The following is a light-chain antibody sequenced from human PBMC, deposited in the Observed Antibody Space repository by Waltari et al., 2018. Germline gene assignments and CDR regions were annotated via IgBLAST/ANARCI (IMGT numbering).Light chain of an antibody. CDR2: GNN. CDR1: SSNIGAGYD. V-gene: IGLV1-40*01. CDR3: QSYDSSLSAWV. Sequence: QSILTQPPSVSGAPGQRVTISCPGSSSNIGAGYDVHWYQQLPGTAPKLLIFGNNNWPSGVPDRFSGSKSDTSASLAITGLQAEDEADYYCQSYDSSLSAWVFGGGTKVTVL. J-gene: IGLJ3*02.